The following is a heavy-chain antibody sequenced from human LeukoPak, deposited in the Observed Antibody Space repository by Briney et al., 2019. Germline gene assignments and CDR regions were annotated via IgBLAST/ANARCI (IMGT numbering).Heavy chain of an antibody. CDR2: INHSGST. D-gene: IGHD2/OR15-2a*01. CDR3: ARDGDSEFFQH. J-gene: IGHJ1*01. CDR1: GGSFSGYY. Sequence: SETLSLTCAVYGGSFSGYYWSWIRQPPGKGLEWIGEINHSGSTNYNPSLKSRVTISVDTSKNQFSLKMTSVTAADTAVYYCARDGDSEFFQHWGQGTLVTVSS. V-gene: IGHV4-34*01.